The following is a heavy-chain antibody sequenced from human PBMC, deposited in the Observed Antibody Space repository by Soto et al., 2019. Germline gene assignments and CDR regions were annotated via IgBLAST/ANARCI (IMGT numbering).Heavy chain of an antibody. Sequence: QVQLVESGGGVVQPGRSLRLSCAASGFTFSSYGMHWVRQAPGKGLEWVAVISYDGRNKNYADSVKGRFTISRDNSKNTLYPQMNSLRAEDTAVYYCARDRGVEVTPRFFAYWGQGTLVTVSS. CDR2: ISYDGRNK. D-gene: IGHD2-21*02. CDR1: GFTFSSYG. V-gene: IGHV3-30*03. CDR3: ARDRGVEVTPRFFAY. J-gene: IGHJ4*02.